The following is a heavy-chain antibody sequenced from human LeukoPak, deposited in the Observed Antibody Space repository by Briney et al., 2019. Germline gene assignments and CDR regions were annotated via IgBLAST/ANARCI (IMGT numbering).Heavy chain of an antibody. CDR2: INPNSGGT. J-gene: IGHJ1*01. CDR1: GYTFTGYY. CDR3: ARGQWLIPRPGACKH. Sequence: ASVKVSFKASGYTFTGYYMHWVRQAPGQGLEWMGWINPNSGGTSYAQKFQGRVTMARDTSISTAYMELSRLRSDDTAVYYCARGQWLIPRPGACKHWGQGTLVTVSS. V-gene: IGHV1-2*02. D-gene: IGHD6-19*01.